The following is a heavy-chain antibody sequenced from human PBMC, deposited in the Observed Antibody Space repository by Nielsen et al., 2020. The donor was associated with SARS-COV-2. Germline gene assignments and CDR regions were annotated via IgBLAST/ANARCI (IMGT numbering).Heavy chain of an antibody. V-gene: IGHV1-3*01. D-gene: IGHD3-10*01. J-gene: IGHJ5*02. CDR2: INAGNGNT. Sequence: ASVKVSCKASGYTFTSYAMHWVRQAPGQRLEWMGWINAGNGNTKYSQKFQGRVTITRDTSANTAYMELSSLRSEDTAVYYCARVPKEPMVRGFGWFDPWGQGTLVTVSS. CDR1: GYTFTSYA. CDR3: ARVPKEPMVRGFGWFDP.